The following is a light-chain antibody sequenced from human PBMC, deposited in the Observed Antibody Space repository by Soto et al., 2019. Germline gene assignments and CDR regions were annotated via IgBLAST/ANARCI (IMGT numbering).Light chain of an antibody. Sequence: DIVMTQSPDSLAVSLGERATINCNSSQSVLYNSNNKNYLAWYQQRPGQPPKLLIYWASTRESGVPDRFSGSGSGTDFTLTITSLQAEDVAVYYCQQYESTPPTFGQGTKLEIK. CDR2: WAS. V-gene: IGKV4-1*01. CDR3: QQYESTPPT. J-gene: IGKJ2*01. CDR1: QSVLYNSNNKNY.